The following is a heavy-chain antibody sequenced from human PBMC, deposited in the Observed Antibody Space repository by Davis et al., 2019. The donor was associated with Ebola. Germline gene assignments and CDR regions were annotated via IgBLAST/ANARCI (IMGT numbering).Heavy chain of an antibody. J-gene: IGHJ6*02. D-gene: IGHD2-21*02. CDR2: INPNSGGT. Sequence: ASVKVSCKASGYTFTGYYMHWVRQAPGQGLEWMGWINPNSGGTNYAQKFQGRVTMTRATSISTAYMELSSLRSEDTAVYYCARAMVTAFEDYYYGMDVWGQGTTVTVSS. CDR1: GYTFTGYY. V-gene: IGHV1-2*02. CDR3: ARAMVTAFEDYYYGMDV.